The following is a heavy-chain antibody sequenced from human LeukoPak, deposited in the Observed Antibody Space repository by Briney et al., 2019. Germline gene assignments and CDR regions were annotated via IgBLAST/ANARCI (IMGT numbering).Heavy chain of an antibody. CDR1: GSTFKNSA. J-gene: IGHJ4*02. V-gene: IGHV3-23*01. Sequence: GSLRLSCAASGSTFKNSAMNWVRQAPGKGPEWVAVIRSSGRTTDYADSVKGRFTISRDNSNNTLFLQMIRLRAEDTAVYYCAKPPENVVGTSPFYFDSWGQGTLVTVSS. CDR3: AKPPENVVGTSPFYFDS. D-gene: IGHD1-26*01. CDR2: IRSSGRTT.